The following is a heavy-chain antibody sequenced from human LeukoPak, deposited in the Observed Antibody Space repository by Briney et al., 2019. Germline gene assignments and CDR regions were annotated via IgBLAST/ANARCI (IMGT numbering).Heavy chain of an antibody. V-gene: IGHV3-7*03. J-gene: IGHJ3*02. CDR3: VRSVTASTTGAI. Sequence: PGGSLRLSCAASGFTFRNFWISWVRQAPGKGLEWVADIKEDASKIYYLDSVKGRFTISRDNAKNSLYLQMNSLKPEDTAVYYCVRSVTASTTGAIWGQGTMVTVSS. D-gene: IGHD2-21*02. CDR2: IKEDASKI. CDR1: GFTFRNFW.